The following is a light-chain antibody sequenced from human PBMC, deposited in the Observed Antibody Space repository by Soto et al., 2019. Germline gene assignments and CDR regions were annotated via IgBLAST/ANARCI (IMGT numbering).Light chain of an antibody. CDR3: QQYGNSPFN. CDR2: GAS. CDR1: QSVSSSY. Sequence: EIVLTQSPGTLSLSPGERATLSCRASQSVSSSYLAWYQQKPGQAPRLLIYGASSRATGIPARFSGSGSGTDFTLTITRLEPEDFAVYYCQQYGNSPFNFGPGTKVDIK. J-gene: IGKJ3*01. V-gene: IGKV3-20*01.